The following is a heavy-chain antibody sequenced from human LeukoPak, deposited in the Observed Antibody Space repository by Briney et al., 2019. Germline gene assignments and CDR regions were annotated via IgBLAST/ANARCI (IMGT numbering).Heavy chain of an antibody. Sequence: SETLSLTCAVSGTSIVGINWWRWVRQSPGKELEWIGEIYHSGSTNYNPSLKSRITISVDKSKNQFSLNLRSVTAADTAVYYCAREMGGAFGDWGQGTLVTVSS. J-gene: IGHJ4*02. D-gene: IGHD1-26*01. V-gene: IGHV4-4*02. CDR3: AREMGGAFGD. CDR2: IYHSGST. CDR1: GTSIVGINW.